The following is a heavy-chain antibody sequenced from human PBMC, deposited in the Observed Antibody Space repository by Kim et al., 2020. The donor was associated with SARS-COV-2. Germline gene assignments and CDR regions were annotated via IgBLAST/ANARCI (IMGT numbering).Heavy chain of an antibody. Sequence: SQTLSLTCAISGDSVSSNSAAWNWIRQSPSRGLEWLGSTYYRSKWSNDYAVSVKSRITINPDTSKNQFSLQLNSVTPEDTAVFYCAREPLGSSGWAYYFDYWGQGTLVTVSS. CDR2: TYYRSKWSN. CDR1: GDSVSSNSAA. CDR3: AREPLGSSGWAYYFDY. J-gene: IGHJ4*02. V-gene: IGHV6-1*01. D-gene: IGHD6-19*01.